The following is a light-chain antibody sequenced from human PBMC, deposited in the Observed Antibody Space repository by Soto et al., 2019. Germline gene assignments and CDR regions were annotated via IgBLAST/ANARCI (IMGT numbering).Light chain of an antibody. CDR2: LGS. Sequence: DFVMTQSPLSLPVTPGEPASISCRSSQSLLHGNGYNYLDWYLQKPGQSPQLLIYLGSNRASGVPDRFSGSGSGTDFTLVISRVKAEDVGVYYCMQALQTRYTFGQGTKLEIK. CDR1: QSLLHGNGYNY. J-gene: IGKJ2*01. V-gene: IGKV2-28*01. CDR3: MQALQTRYT.